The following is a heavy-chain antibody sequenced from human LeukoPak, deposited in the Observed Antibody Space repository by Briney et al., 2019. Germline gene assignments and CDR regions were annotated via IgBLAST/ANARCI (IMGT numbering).Heavy chain of an antibody. CDR1: GFTFRNYY. CDR2: ISSSGSTI. V-gene: IGHV3-11*01. Sequence: GGSLRLSCAASGFTFRNYYMSWIRQAPGKGLEWVSYISSSGSTIYYADSVKGRFTISRGNAKNSLYLQMNSLRAEDTAVYYCARVASGGIAVAGTWFDPWGQGTLVTVSS. CDR3: ARVASGGIAVAGTWFDP. D-gene: IGHD6-19*01. J-gene: IGHJ5*02.